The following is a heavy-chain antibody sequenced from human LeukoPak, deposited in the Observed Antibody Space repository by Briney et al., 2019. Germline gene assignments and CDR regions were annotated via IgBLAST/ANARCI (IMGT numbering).Heavy chain of an antibody. J-gene: IGHJ5*01. V-gene: IGHV6-1*01. D-gene: IGHD2/OR15-2a*01. CDR3: AWSRLRGSFTYYCFDP. Sequence: SQTLSPSCAISRDSASINSAAWSWSRQSPSRGLEWLGRTYYMSRWYTDYAASMKRRITINPDTPKNQFSLQLNSVTPEDTAVYYCAWSRLRGSFTYYCFDPWGQGTLVTVSS. CDR2: TYYMSRWYT. CDR1: RDSASINSAA.